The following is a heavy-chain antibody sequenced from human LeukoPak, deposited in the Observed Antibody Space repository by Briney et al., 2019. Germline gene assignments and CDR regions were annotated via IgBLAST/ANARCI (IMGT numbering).Heavy chain of an antibody. V-gene: IGHV4-34*01. J-gene: IGHJ4*02. CDR3: ASGVVPAVSHY. D-gene: IGHD2-2*01. CDR2: INRSGTT. Sequence: SETLSLTCAVYGGSFSGYYWSWIRQPPGKGLEWIGEINRSGTTKYNPSLKSRVTISVDTSKNQFSLKLSSVTAADTAVYCCASGVVPAVSHYWGQGTLVTVSS. CDR1: GGSFSGYY.